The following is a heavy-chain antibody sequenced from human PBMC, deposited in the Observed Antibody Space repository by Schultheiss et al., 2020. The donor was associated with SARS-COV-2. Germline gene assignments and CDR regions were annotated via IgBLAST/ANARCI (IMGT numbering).Heavy chain of an antibody. D-gene: IGHD1-26*01. CDR3: ARGSGSYWY. CDR2: IYYSGST. Sequence: SETLSLTCAVYGGSFSGYYWSWIRQPPGKGLEWIGYIYYSGSTYYNPSLKSRVTISVDTSKNQFSLKLSSVTAADTAVYYCARGSGSYWYWGQGTLVTVSS. V-gene: IGHV4-34*01. CDR1: GGSFSGYY. J-gene: IGHJ4*02.